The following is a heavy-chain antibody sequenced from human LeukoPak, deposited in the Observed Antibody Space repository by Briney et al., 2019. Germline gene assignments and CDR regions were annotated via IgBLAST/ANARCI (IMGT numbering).Heavy chain of an antibody. V-gene: IGHV3-9*03. CDR3: AKGRYRSSPPTFFDY. CDR1: GFTFDDYA. CDR2: ISWNSGSI. D-gene: IGHD6-13*01. J-gene: IGHJ4*02. Sequence: GGSLRLSCAASGFTFDDYAMHWVRQATGKGLEWVSGISWNSGSIGYADSVKGRFTISRDNAKNSLYLQMNSLRAEDMALYYCAKGRYRSSPPTFFDYWGQGTLVTVSS.